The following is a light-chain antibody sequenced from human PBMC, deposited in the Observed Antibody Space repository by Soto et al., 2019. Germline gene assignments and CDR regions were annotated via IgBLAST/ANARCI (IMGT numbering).Light chain of an antibody. V-gene: IGKV3-15*01. Sequence: EIVLTQSPATLSVSPGERATLSCRAGQTIYSNVAWYQQRPGQVPRLLIYRASTRATGVPARFSGSGSGTEFTLTISGLQSEDFALYYCQQYQNLWTFGQGSKV. J-gene: IGKJ1*01. CDR2: RAS. CDR3: QQYQNLWT. CDR1: QTIYSN.